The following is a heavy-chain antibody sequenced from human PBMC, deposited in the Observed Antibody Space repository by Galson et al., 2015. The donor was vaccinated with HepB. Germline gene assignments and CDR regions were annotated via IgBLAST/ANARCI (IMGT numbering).Heavy chain of an antibody. CDR1: GFTFSSYA. J-gene: IGHJ6*02. D-gene: IGHD6-19*01. V-gene: IGHV3-30-3*01. CDR3: ARGVAVAGISYYYFGMDV. CDR2: ISYDGSNK. Sequence: SLRLSCAASGFTFSSYAMHWARQAPGKGLEWVAVISYDGSNKYHAESVKGRSTISRDYSKDTLYLQMNSLRAEDTAVYYCARGVAVAGISYYYFGMDVWGQGTTVTVS.